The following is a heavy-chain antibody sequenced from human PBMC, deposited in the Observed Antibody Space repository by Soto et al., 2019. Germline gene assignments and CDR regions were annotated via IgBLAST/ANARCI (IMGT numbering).Heavy chain of an antibody. CDR3: AKDILRYFDWSHNDAFDI. J-gene: IGHJ3*02. CDR2: ISWDGGST. CDR1: GFTFDDYT. D-gene: IGHD3-9*01. V-gene: IGHV3-43*01. Sequence: GGSLRLSCAASGFTFDDYTMHWVRQAPGKGLEWVSLISWDGGSTYYADSVKGRFTISRDNSKNSLYLQMNSLRTEDTALYYCAKDILRYFDWSHNDAFDIWGQGTMVTVSS.